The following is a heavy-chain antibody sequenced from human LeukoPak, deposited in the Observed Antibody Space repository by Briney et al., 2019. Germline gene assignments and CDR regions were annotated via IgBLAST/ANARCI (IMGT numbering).Heavy chain of an antibody. V-gene: IGHV3-23*01. CDR1: GFTFSSYA. D-gene: IGHD5-12*01. Sequence: GGSLRLSCAASGFTFSSYAMSWVRQAPGKGLEWVSAISGSGGSTYYADSAKGRFTISRDNSKNTLYLQMNSLRAEDTAVYYCAKVEINWSMDITDYWGQGTLVTVSS. CDR3: AKVEINWSMDITDY. J-gene: IGHJ4*02. CDR2: ISGSGGST.